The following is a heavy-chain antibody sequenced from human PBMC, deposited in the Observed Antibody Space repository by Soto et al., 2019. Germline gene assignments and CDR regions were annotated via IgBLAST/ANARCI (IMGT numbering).Heavy chain of an antibody. V-gene: IGHV4-31*03. CDR3: ARDTYPRGYSYGSLDY. CDR2: IYYSGST. D-gene: IGHD5-18*01. Sequence: SETLSLPCPVSGGSISSGGYYWSWIRQHPGKGLEWIGHIYYSGSTYYNPSLKSRVTISVDTSKNQLSLKLSSVTAADTAVYYCARDTYPRGYSYGSLDYWGQGTLVTVSS. J-gene: IGHJ4*02. CDR1: GGSISSGGYY.